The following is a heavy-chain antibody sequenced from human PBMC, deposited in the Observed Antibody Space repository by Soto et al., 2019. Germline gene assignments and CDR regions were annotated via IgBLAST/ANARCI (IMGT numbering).Heavy chain of an antibody. V-gene: IGHV1-18*01. CDR1: GYTFTSYG. Sequence: ASVKVSCKASGYTFTSYGISWVRQAPGQGLEWMGWISAYNGNTNYAQKLQGRVTMTTGTSTSTAYMELRSLRSDDTAVYYCARGDYYDSSGPNAFDIWGQGTMVTVSS. CDR2: ISAYNGNT. D-gene: IGHD3-22*01. CDR3: ARGDYYDSSGPNAFDI. J-gene: IGHJ3*02.